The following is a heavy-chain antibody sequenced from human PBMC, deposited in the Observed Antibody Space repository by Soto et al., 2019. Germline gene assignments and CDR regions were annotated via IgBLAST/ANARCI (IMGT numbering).Heavy chain of an antibody. CDR3: ARGEGYALDV. CDR2: MYYSGST. CDR1: GGSISSDDYY. D-gene: IGHD1-26*01. V-gene: IGHV4-30-4*01. Sequence: QVQLQESGPGLVKPSQTLSLTCTVSGGSISSDDYYWSWIRQPPGKGLEWIAYMYYSGSTYYDPSLKSRVAISVDPPKNQFPLKLSSVTAADTAVYYCARGEGYALDVWGQGTTVTVSS. J-gene: IGHJ6*02.